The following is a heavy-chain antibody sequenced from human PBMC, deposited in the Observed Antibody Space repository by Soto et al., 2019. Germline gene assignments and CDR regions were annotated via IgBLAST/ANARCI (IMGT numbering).Heavy chain of an antibody. V-gene: IGHV3-7*03. CDR2: IKQDGSEK. D-gene: IGHD3-3*01. J-gene: IGHJ4*02. CDR3: TTGLVDFWSGYYPESEYYFDY. Sequence: PGGSLRLSCAASGFTFSSYYLTWVRQAPGKGLEWVANIKQDGSEKYYVDSVKGRFTISRDNARNSLYLQMSSLRAEDTAVYYCTTGLVDFWSGYYPESEYYFDYWGQGTLVTVSS. CDR1: GFTFSSYY.